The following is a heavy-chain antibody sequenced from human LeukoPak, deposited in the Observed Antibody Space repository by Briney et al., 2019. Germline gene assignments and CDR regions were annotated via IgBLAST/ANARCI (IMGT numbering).Heavy chain of an antibody. D-gene: IGHD3-22*01. Sequence: ASVKVSCKASGYKFTNYGISWVRQAPGQGLEWMGWISPYNGNTIYAQKLQGRVTMTTDTSTSTAYMELRSLRSDDTAVYYCARGSPPRVYYDRSGYFSYYFDYWGQGTLVTVSS. CDR3: ARGSPPRVYYDRSGYFSYYFDY. CDR1: GYKFTNYG. J-gene: IGHJ4*02. CDR2: ISPYNGNT. V-gene: IGHV1-18*01.